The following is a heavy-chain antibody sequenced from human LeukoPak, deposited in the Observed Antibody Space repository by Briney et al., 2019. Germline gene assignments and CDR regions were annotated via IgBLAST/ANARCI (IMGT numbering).Heavy chain of an antibody. CDR3: ARDSEYCSGGSCYESIVEYFQH. D-gene: IGHD2-15*01. CDR2: ISSSGSTI. CDR1: GFTFSDYY. Sequence: PGGSLRLSCAASGFTFSDYYMSWIRQAPGKGLEWVSYISSSGSTIYYADSVKGRFTISRDNAKNSLYLQMNSLRAEDTAVYYCARDSEYCSGGSCYESIVEYFQHWGQGTLVTVSS. V-gene: IGHV3-11*01. J-gene: IGHJ1*01.